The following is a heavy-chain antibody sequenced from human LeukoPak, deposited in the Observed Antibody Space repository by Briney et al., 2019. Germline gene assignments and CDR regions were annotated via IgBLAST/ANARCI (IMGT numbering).Heavy chain of an antibody. CDR2: IYTSGST. D-gene: IGHD6-25*01. J-gene: IGHJ6*03. CDR3: ASSTAADNYYYYYYMDV. V-gene: IGHV4-4*09. CDR1: GGSISSYY. Sequence: SETLSLTCTVSGGSISSYYWSWIRQPPGKGLEWIGYIYTSGSTNYNPSLKSRVTISVDTSKNQFSLKLSSVTAADTAVYYCASSTAADNYYYYYYMDVWGKGTTVTVSS.